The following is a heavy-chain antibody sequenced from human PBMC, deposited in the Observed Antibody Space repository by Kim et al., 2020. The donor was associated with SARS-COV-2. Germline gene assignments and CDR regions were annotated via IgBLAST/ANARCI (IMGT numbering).Heavy chain of an antibody. CDR3: QSLHGMDV. CDR2: INHSGST. Sequence: SETLSLTCAVYGGSFSGYYWSWIRQPPGKGLEWIGEINHSGSTNYNPSLKSRVTISVDTSKNQFSLKLSSVTAADTAVYYCQSLHGMDVWGQGTTVTVSS. V-gene: IGHV4-34*01. J-gene: IGHJ6*02. CDR1: GGSFSGYY.